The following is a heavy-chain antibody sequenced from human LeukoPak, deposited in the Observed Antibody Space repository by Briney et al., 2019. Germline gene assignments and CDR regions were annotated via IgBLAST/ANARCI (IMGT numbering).Heavy chain of an antibody. D-gene: IGHD3-22*01. CDR2: IRSKANSYAT. J-gene: IGHJ4*02. Sequence: QAGGSLRLSCAASGLTFSGATMQWVRQASGKGLEWVGRIRSKANSYATAYAASVKGRFTISRDDSKNTAYLQMNSLKTEDTAVYYCTRHRFDYYDSSGYLDYWGQGTLVTVSS. CDR1: GLTFSGAT. CDR3: TRHRFDYYDSSGYLDY. V-gene: IGHV3-73*01.